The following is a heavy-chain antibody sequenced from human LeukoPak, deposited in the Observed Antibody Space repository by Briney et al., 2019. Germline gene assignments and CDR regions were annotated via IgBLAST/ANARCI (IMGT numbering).Heavy chain of an antibody. CDR1: GTTFRSYA. CDR3: ARAISANEYSYGFHFDY. V-gene: IGHV1-69*01. J-gene: IGHJ4*02. D-gene: IGHD5-18*01. CDR2: IIPSFGTV. Sequence: SVKVSCKASGTTFRSYAINWVRQAPGQGLEWMGAIIPSFGTVKYAQKFQGRVTMTADESTSTAYMDLNYLRSDDTAVYFCARAISANEYSYGFHFDYWGQGTLVTVSS.